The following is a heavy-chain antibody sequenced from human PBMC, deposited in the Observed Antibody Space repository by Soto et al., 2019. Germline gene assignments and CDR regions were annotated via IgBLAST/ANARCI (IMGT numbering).Heavy chain of an antibody. D-gene: IGHD3-9*01. Sequence: GASVKVSWKASGYTFTSYGISWVRQAPGQGLEWMGWISAYNGNTSYAQKLQGRVTMTTDTSTSTAYMELRSLRSDDTAVYYCARGGFLTILDAIDIWGQGTMVTVSS. J-gene: IGHJ3*02. CDR2: ISAYNGNT. V-gene: IGHV1-18*01. CDR3: ARGGFLTILDAIDI. CDR1: GYTFTSYG.